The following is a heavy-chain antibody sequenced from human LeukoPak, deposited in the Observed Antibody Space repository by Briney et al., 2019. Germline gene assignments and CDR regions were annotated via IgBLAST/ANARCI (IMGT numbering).Heavy chain of an antibody. J-gene: IGHJ6*03. CDR1: GGSISSYY. D-gene: IGHD3-10*01. Sequence: SETLSLTCTVSGGSISSYYWSWIRQPPGKGLEWIGYIYYSGSTNHNPSLKSRVTISVDTAKTQFSLKLSSVTAADTAVYYCAREDYYGSGSYYRSYYLDVWGKGTTVTVSS. V-gene: IGHV4-59*01. CDR2: IYYSGST. CDR3: AREDYYGSGSYYRSYYLDV.